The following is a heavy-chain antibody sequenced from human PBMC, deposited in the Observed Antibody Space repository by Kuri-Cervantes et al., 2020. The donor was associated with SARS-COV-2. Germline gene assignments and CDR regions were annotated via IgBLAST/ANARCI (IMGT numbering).Heavy chain of an antibody. V-gene: IGHV3-73*01. CDR2: IRSKTNNYAT. D-gene: IGHD2-21*02. Sequence: GGSLRLSCAASGFTFSGSAMYWVRQPFEKGLEWVGRIRSKTNNYATSYASSLRGRFTISRDDSKNTAYLQMNSLRTEDTAIYYCYTLIGVSATAYDDYWGQGTLVTVSS. CDR1: GFTFSGSA. J-gene: IGHJ4*02. CDR3: YTLIGVSATAYDDY.